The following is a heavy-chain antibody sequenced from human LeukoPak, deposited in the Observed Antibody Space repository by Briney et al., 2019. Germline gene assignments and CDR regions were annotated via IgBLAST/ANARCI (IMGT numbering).Heavy chain of an antibody. V-gene: IGHV3-30*18. J-gene: IGHJ6*04. CDR2: ISYDGSNK. Sequence: PGRSLGLSCAASGFTFSSYGMHWVRQAPGKGLEWVAVISYDGSNKYYADSVKGRFTISRDNSKNTLYLQMNSLRAEDTAVYYCAKELYRYYYYGMDVWGKGTTVTVSS. CDR3: AKELYRYYYYGMDV. D-gene: IGHD2-2*01. CDR1: GFTFSSYG.